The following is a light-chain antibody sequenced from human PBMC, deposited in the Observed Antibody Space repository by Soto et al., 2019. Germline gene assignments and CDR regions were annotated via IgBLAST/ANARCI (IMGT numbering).Light chain of an antibody. V-gene: IGLV2-14*01. CDR3: TSYTSTSTYV. J-gene: IGLJ1*01. Sequence: QSALTQPASVSGPPGQSITISCTGTSSDVGGYNYVSWYQHHPGKAPKLMIYEVSNRPSGVSNRFSGSKSGNTASLTISGLQAEDEADYYFTSYTSTSTYVFGTGTKLTVL. CDR1: SSDVGGYNY. CDR2: EVS.